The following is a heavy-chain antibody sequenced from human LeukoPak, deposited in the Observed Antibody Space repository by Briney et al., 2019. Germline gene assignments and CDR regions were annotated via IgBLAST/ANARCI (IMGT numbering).Heavy chain of an antibody. Sequence: GGSLRLSCAASGFTVTSNYMSWVRQAPGKGLEWVSVIYSGGSTYYADSVRGRFTISRDNSKNTLYLQMNSLRAEDTAVYYCARAPCGSGSFYDYWGQGPLVTVSS. D-gene: IGHD3-10*01. CDR2: IYSGGST. CDR1: GFTVTSNY. J-gene: IGHJ4*02. CDR3: ARAPCGSGSFYDY. V-gene: IGHV3-66*01.